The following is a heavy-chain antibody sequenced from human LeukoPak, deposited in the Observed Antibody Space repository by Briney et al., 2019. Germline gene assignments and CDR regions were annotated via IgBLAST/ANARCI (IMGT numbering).Heavy chain of an antibody. V-gene: IGHV4-39*01. CDR2: IYYSGST. J-gene: IGHJ4*02. CDR1: GGSISSSSYY. CDR3: ARHGPFQWLPDWPYFDY. D-gene: IGHD5-12*01. Sequence: SETLSFTCTVSGGSISSSSYYWGWIRQPPGKGLEWIGSIYYSGSTYYNPSLKSRVTISVDTSKNQFSLKLSSVTAADTAVYYCARHGPFQWLPDWPYFDYWGQGTLVTVSS.